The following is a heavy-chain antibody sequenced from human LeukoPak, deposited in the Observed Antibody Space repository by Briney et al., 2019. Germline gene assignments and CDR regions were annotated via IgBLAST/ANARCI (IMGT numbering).Heavy chain of an antibody. V-gene: IGHV3-53*01. CDR2: IYSGGST. J-gene: IGHJ4*02. D-gene: IGHD2-15*01. Sequence: PGGSLRLSCAASGFTVSSNYMSWVRQAPGKGLEWVSVIYSGGSTYYADSVKGRFTISRDNSKNTLYLQMNSLRAEDTAVYYCANLAIAADLDYWGQGTLVTVSS. CDR1: GFTVSSNY. CDR3: ANLAIAADLDY.